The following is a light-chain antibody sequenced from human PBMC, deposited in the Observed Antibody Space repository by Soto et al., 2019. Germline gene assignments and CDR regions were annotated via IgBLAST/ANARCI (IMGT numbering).Light chain of an antibody. CDR3: NSYTKTVAYV. CDR2: EVN. V-gene: IGLV2-14*01. CDR1: SSDVGGYNS. J-gene: IGLJ1*01. Sequence: QSALTQPASVSGSPGQSITISCTGTSSDVGGYNSVSWYQQHPGKAPKLMIYEVNNRPSGVSNRFSASKAANTASLTISGLQAEDEADYYCNSYTKTVAYVFGTGTKGTVL.